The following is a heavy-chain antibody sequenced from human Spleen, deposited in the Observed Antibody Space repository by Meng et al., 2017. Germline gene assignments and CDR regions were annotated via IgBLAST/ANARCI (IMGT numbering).Heavy chain of an antibody. V-gene: IGHV3-74*01. Sequence: EVQLVESGGRLVQPGGSLRLSCAASGFTFSRYWMHWFRQVPGQGLVWVSRINPDGSSTSYADSVKGRFTISRDNAKNTLYLQMTSLRAEDTAVYYCSKDYTGSDDYWGQGTLVTVSS. J-gene: IGHJ4*02. CDR1: GFTFSRYW. D-gene: IGHD5-12*01. CDR3: SKDYTGSDDY. CDR2: INPDGSST.